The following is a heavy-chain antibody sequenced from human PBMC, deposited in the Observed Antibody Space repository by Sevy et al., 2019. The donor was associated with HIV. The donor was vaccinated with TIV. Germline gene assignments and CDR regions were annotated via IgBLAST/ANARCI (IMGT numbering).Heavy chain of an antibody. CDR2: ISSSSCYT. D-gene: IGHD6-19*01. CDR1: GFTFSDYY. CDR3: ARGSRGQYSSGWYIAFDI. V-gene: IGHV3-11*06. Sequence: GGSLRLSCAASGFTFSDYYMSWIRQAPGKGLEWVSYISSSSCYTNYADSVKGRFTISRDNAKNSLYLQMNSLRAEDTAVYYCARGSRGQYSSGWYIAFDIWGQGTMVTVSS. J-gene: IGHJ3*02.